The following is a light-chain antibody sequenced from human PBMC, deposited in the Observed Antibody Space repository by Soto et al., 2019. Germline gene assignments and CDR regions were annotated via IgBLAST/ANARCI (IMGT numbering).Light chain of an antibody. CDR1: QSVSSSY. CDR3: QQFFTRLT. J-gene: IGKJ4*01. CDR2: GAT. V-gene: IGKV3-20*01. Sequence: EIVLTQSPGTLSLSPGERATLSCRASQSVSSSYLAWYQQKPGQAPRLLISGATSTATGIPDRFSGSGSGTDFTLTISRVKPEDFAVYYCQQFFTRLTFGVGTKVEIK.